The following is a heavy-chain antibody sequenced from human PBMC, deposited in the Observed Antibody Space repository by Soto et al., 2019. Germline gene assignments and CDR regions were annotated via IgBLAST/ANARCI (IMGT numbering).Heavy chain of an antibody. D-gene: IGHD5-12*01. CDR2: ISSSSSYI. CDR1: GFTFISYS. CDR3: TPVVATVQQGGYYFDY. J-gene: IGHJ4*02. Sequence: LRLSFAASGFTFISYSINWVRQAPGKGLEWVSSISSSSSYIYYADSVKGRFTISRDNAKNSLYLQMNSLRAEDTAVYYCTPVVATVQQGGYYFDYWGQGTLVTVSS. V-gene: IGHV3-21*01.